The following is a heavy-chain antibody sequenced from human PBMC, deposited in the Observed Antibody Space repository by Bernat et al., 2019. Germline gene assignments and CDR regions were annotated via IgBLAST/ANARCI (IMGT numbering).Heavy chain of an antibody. D-gene: IGHD6-13*01. V-gene: IGHV3-30*18. Sequence: QVQLVESGGGVVQPGRFLRLSCAASGFTFSSYGMHWVRQAPGKGLEWVVVISYDGSNKYYADSVKGRFTISRDNSKNTLYLQMNSLKAEDTAVYYCAKEAFFGSSWYSVAEYFQHWGQGTLVTVSS. CDR3: AKEAFFGSSWYSVAEYFQH. CDR2: ISYDGSNK. J-gene: IGHJ1*01. CDR1: GFTFSSYG.